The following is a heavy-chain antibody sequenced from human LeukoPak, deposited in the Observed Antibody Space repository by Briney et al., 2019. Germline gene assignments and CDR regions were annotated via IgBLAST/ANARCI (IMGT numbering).Heavy chain of an antibody. CDR2: SNHSGCI. Sequence: KPTETLSLTCDVYGRSFSGYYWSWTRQPPGKGLELIGESNHSGCINYNPSLKSRVIISADTSKIQFSLKLTSVTAADTAVYYCARGQRAFDIWGQGTMVTVST. V-gene: IGHV4-34*01. J-gene: IGHJ3*02. CDR1: GRSFSGYY. CDR3: ARGQRAFDI.